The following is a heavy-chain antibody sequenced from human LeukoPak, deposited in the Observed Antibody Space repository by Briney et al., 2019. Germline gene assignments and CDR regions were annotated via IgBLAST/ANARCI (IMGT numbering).Heavy chain of an antibody. J-gene: IGHJ6*03. Sequence: GGSLRLSCAASGFTFSSYEMNWVRQAPGKGLEWVSGINWNGDSTDYADSVKGRFTISRDNTKNSLYLQMNSLRAEDTALYYCARERVTIDYYYYMDVWGKGTTVTVSS. CDR3: ARERVTIDYYYYMDV. V-gene: IGHV3-20*04. CDR2: INWNGDST. D-gene: IGHD4-11*01. CDR1: GFTFSSYE.